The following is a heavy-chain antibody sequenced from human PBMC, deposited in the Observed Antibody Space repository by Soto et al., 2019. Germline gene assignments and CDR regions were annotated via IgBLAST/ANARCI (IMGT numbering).Heavy chain of an antibody. CDR2: IGGRPGHI. Sequence: EVQLVESGGGLVKPGGSLRLSCAASGFTFSSYSMVWDRQAPEKGLEWVSSIGGRPGHIYYEDSLMGRFTISRDNAKNSRYLQRNSWLVVDTAVYYCARTNGAYSNYFDYWGQGTLVTVSS. J-gene: IGHJ4*02. CDR1: GFTFSSYS. CDR3: ARTNGAYSNYFDY. D-gene: IGHD2-8*01. V-gene: IGHV3-21*01.